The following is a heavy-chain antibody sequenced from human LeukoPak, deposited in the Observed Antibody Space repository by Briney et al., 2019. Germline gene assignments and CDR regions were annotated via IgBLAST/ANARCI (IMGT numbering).Heavy chain of an antibody. D-gene: IGHD4-11*01. Sequence: GDSLKISCKGSGYRFITYWIGWVRQMPGKGLEWMGIIYPGDSDTRYSPSFQGQVTISADKSISTAYLQWSSLKASDTAMYYCARYSDFNYDQGHDYWGQGTLVTVSS. V-gene: IGHV5-51*01. CDR1: GYRFITYW. CDR2: IYPGDSDT. CDR3: ARYSDFNYDQGHDY. J-gene: IGHJ4*02.